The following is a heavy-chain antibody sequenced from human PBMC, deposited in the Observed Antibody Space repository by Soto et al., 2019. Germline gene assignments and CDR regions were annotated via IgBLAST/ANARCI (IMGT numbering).Heavy chain of an antibody. D-gene: IGHD2-8*01. Sequence: QVHLVQSGAEVEAPGASVKVSCKTSGYTFTTYDINWVRQATGQGLEWMGWMNPDNGNTGYAQQFEGRVTMTRDTSTNTAYMELSSLRSDDAAIYYCALKGAHFAYPLYFWGQGTLITVS. CDR3: ALKGAHFAYPLYF. V-gene: IGHV1-8*01. CDR2: MNPDNGNT. CDR1: GYTFTTYD. J-gene: IGHJ1*01.